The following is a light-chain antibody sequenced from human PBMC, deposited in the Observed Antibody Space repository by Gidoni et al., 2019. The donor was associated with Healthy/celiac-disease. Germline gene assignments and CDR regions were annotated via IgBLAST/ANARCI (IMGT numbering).Light chain of an antibody. CDR3: QQYGNSPWT. CDR1: QSVSSSY. CDR2: GAS. V-gene: IGKV3-20*01. Sequence: DIVLTQPPRTLSLSPGERAILSCRASQSVSSSYFAWYQQKPGLAPRLLISGASSRATGIPDRFSGSGSGTDFTLTISRLEPEDFVVYYCQQYGNSPWTFGQGTKGEVK. J-gene: IGKJ1*01.